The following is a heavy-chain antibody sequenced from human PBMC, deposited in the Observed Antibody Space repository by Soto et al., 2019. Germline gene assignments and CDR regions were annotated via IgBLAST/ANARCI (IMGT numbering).Heavy chain of an antibody. CDR3: AKDRAPSVWGRDTGGRDFDY. V-gene: IGHV3-23*01. D-gene: IGHD3-16*01. CDR2: ISGSGGST. Sequence: GGSLRLSCAASGFTFSSYAMSWVRQAPGKGLEWVSAISGSGGSTYYADSVKGRFTISRDNSKNTLYLQMNSLRAEDTAVYYCAKDRAPSVWGRDTGGRDFDYWGQGTLVTVSS. CDR1: GFTFSSYA. J-gene: IGHJ4*02.